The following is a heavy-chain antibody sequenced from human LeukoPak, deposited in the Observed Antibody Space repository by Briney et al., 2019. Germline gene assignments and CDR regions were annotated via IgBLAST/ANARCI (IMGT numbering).Heavy chain of an antibody. J-gene: IGHJ6*02. CDR3: VKSPSDGLDV. CDR1: GFTFSTYP. CDR2: IFANGDIT. V-gene: IGHV3-64D*09. Sequence: GGSLRLSCSASGFTFSTYPRHWVRQAPGKGLEYVSTIFANGDITSYAASVKGRFTTSRDNSKNTQYLQMSSLRPEDSAVYYCVKSPSDGLDVWGQGATVTVSS.